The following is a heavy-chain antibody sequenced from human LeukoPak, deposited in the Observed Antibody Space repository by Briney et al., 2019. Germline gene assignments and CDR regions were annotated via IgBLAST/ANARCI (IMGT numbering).Heavy chain of an antibody. CDR2: MNPNSGNT. V-gene: IGHV1-8*03. CDR1: GYTFTSYD. Sequence: ASVKVSCKASGYTFTSYDIDWVRQATGQGLEWMGWMNPNSGNTGYAQKFQGRVTITGNTSISTAYMELSSLRSEDTAVYYCTRVSAYYYDSTFDYWGQGTLVTVSS. J-gene: IGHJ4*02. CDR3: TRVSAYYYDSTFDY. D-gene: IGHD3-22*01.